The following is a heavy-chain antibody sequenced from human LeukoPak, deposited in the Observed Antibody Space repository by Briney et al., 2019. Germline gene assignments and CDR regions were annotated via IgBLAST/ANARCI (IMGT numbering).Heavy chain of an antibody. Sequence: GGSLRLSCAASGFTFSSYGMHWVRQAPGKGLEWVGRIKSKTDGGTTDYAAPVKGRFTVSRDDSKNTLYLQMNSLKTEDTAVYYCTTDGLITMVRGVLYYFDFWGQGTLVTVSS. CDR1: GFTFSSYG. V-gene: IGHV3-15*01. D-gene: IGHD3-10*01. CDR3: TTDGLITMVRGVLYYFDF. CDR2: IKSKTDGGTT. J-gene: IGHJ4*02.